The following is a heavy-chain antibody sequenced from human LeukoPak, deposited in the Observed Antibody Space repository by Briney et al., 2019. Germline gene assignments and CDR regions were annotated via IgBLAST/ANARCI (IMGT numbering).Heavy chain of an antibody. V-gene: IGHV3-23*01. Sequence: PGGSLRLSCAASGFTFSDYAMSWIRQAPGKGLEWVSTISDGGSITYYADSVKGRFTISRDNSKNTLFLQMNSLRAEDTAIYYCAKSRGSGSSMARGVNFDYWSQGTLVTVSS. D-gene: IGHD3-10*01. CDR2: ISDGGSIT. CDR1: GFTFSDYA. CDR3: AKSRGSGSSMARGVNFDY. J-gene: IGHJ4*02.